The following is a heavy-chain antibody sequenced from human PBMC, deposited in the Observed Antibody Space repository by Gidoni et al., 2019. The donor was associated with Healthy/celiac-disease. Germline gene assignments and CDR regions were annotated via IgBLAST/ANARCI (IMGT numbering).Heavy chain of an antibody. D-gene: IGHD6-19*01. V-gene: IGHV6-1*01. CDR2: TYYRSKWDN. Sequence: QVQLQQSGPGLVKPSPTLSLTCAIPGDSVSSNSAAWNWHRQSPSRGLEWLGRTYYRSKWDNDYAVSVKSRITINPDTSKNQFSLQLNSVTPEDTAVYYCAASGGWENYFDYWGQGTLVTVSS. CDR1: GDSVSSNSAA. CDR3: AASGGWENYFDY. J-gene: IGHJ4*02.